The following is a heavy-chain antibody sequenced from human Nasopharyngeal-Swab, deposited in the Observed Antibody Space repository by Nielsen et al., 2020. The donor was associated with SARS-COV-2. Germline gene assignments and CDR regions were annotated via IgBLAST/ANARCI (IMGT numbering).Heavy chain of an antibody. CDR1: GGSFSGYY. V-gene: IGHV4-34*01. J-gene: IGHJ4*02. CDR2: INHSGST. CDR3: ARFPTQQLGYDH. D-gene: IGHD6-13*01. Sequence: LETLSLTCAVYGGSFSGYYWSWIRQPPGKGLEWIGEINHSGSTNYNPSLKSRVTISVDTSKNQFSLKLSSVTAADTAVYYCARFPTQQLGYDHWGQGTLVTVSS.